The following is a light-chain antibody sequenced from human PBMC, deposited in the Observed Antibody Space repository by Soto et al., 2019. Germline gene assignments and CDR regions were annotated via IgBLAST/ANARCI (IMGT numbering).Light chain of an antibody. CDR2: KND. V-gene: IGLV1-44*01. CDR3: AAWDDIRNTYV. CDR1: YSNVGDNT. J-gene: IGLJ1*01. Sequence: QSVLPQPPSASGAPGQRVTISCSGSYSNVGDNTVDWYQHLPGSAPKLLIYKNDQRPSGIPDQFSASKSGTSASLAISGLQSGHEADYYCAAWDDIRNTYVFGTGTKVTVL.